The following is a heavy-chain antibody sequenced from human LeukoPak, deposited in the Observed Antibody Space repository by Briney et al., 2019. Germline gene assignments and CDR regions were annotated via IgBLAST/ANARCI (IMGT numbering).Heavy chain of an antibody. CDR3: ARQIQLDDKYYFDY. CDR1: GYSFTNYW. V-gene: IGHV5-51*01. D-gene: IGHD3-9*01. Sequence: GESLKISCQASGYSFTNYWIGWVRQMPGKGPEWMGIIYPSDSDTRYSPSFQGQVSISADKSISTAYLQWSSLKASDTAMYYCARQIQLDDKYYFDYWGQGTLVTVSS. J-gene: IGHJ4*02. CDR2: IYPSDSDT.